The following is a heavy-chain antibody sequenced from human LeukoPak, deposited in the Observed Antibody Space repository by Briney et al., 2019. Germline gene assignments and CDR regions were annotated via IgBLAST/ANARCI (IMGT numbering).Heavy chain of an antibody. CDR2: INPNSGGT. V-gene: IGHV1-2*02. J-gene: IGHJ6*02. D-gene: IGHD6-13*01. CDR3: ARDPPIAAADPLYGMDV. CDR1: VYTSTGYY. Sequence: GAAVKVTCKASVYTSTGYYMHWVRQAPCQGLAWMGWINPNSGGTKFAQKLQGRVTKTTDTSTSTAYMALRSLRSDDTAVYYCARDPPIAAADPLYGMDVWGQGTTVTVSS.